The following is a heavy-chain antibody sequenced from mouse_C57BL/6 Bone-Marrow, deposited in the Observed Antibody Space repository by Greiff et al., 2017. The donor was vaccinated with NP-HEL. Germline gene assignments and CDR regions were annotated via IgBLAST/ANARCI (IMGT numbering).Heavy chain of an antibody. CDR3: AKTGPDYFDY. Sequence: EVHLVESGGGLVKPGGSLKLSCAASGFTFSDYGMHWVRQAPEKGLEWVAYISSGSSTIYYADTVKGRFTISRDNAKNTLFLQMTSLRSEDTAMYYCAKTGPDYFDYWGQGTTLTVSS. J-gene: IGHJ2*01. CDR1: GFTFSDYG. CDR2: ISSGSSTI. D-gene: IGHD4-1*01. V-gene: IGHV5-17*01.